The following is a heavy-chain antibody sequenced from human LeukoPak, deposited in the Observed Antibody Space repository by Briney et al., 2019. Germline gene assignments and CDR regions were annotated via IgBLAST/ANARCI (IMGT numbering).Heavy chain of an antibody. CDR2: IYYSGST. D-gene: IGHD3-22*01. Sequence: SETLSLTCTVSGDSISSSSYYWGWIRQPPGKGLEWIGSIYYSGSTYYNPSLKSRVTISVDTSKNQFSLKLSSVTAADTAVYYCATTPYYYDSSGYYLDAFHIWGQGTMVTVSS. CDR3: ATTPYYYDSSGYYLDAFHI. V-gene: IGHV4-39*01. CDR1: GDSISSSSYY. J-gene: IGHJ3*02.